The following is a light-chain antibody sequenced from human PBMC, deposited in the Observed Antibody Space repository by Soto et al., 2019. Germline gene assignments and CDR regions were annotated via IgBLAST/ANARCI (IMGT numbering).Light chain of an antibody. CDR1: SSDVGGYNY. V-gene: IGLV2-14*01. J-gene: IGLJ1*01. Sequence: QSVLTQPVSVSGSPGQSITLSCTGNSSDVGGYNYVSWYQQHPGKAPKLMIYEVSNRPSGISHRFSGSKSGNTASLTISGLRAEDEADYYCSSYTRQYTPSYVFGTGTKVTVL. CDR3: SSYTRQYTPSYV. CDR2: EVS.